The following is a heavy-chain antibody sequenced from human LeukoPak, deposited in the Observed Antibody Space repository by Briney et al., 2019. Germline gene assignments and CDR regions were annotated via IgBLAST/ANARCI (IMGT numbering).Heavy chain of an antibody. D-gene: IGHD3-9*01. Sequence: GGSLRLSCATSGFTFTTFWMHWVRQAPGKGLVWVSRINHDGSSTNYADSVKGRFTISRDNSKNTLYLQMNSLRAEDTAVYYCANSIPVLRYFDWLTQLNAFDIWGQGTMVTVSS. V-gene: IGHV3-74*01. CDR3: ANSIPVLRYFDWLTQLNAFDI. CDR2: INHDGSST. J-gene: IGHJ3*02. CDR1: GFTFTTFW.